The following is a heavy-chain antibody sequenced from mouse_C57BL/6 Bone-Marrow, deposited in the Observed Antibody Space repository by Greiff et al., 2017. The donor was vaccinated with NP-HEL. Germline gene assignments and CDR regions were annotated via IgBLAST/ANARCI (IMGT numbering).Heavy chain of an antibody. D-gene: IGHD4-1*01. CDR2: ISDGGSYT. J-gene: IGHJ1*03. CDR3: ARDNGLGWYFDV. V-gene: IGHV5-4*01. Sequence: VQLKESGGGLVKPGGSLKLSCAASGFTFSSYAMSWVRQTPEKRLEWVATISDGGSYTYYPDNVKGRFTISRDNAKNNLYLQMSHLKSEDTAMYYCARDNGLGWYFDVWGTGTTVTVSS. CDR1: GFTFSSYA.